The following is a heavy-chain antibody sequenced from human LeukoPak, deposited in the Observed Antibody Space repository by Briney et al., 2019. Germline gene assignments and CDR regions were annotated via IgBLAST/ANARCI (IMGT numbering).Heavy chain of an antibody. J-gene: IGHJ4*02. CDR2: IYSGGTT. V-gene: IGHV3-66*01. Sequence: GGSLRLSCAASGFTVSSEYKSWVRQAPGKGLEWVSIIYSGGTTYYADSVKGRFIISRDISKNTVYLQMNNLRAEDTALFYCARALPAASHTSFDYWGQGALVTVSS. CDR1: GFTVSSEY. CDR3: ARALPAASHTSFDY. D-gene: IGHD2-2*01.